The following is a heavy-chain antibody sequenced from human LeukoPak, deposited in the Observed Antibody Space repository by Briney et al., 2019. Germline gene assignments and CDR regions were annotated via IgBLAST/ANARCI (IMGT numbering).Heavy chain of an antibody. CDR2: IIPIFGTA. V-gene: IGHV1-69*13. D-gene: IGHD2-2*01. CDR3: ARAPIVVVPAAIRYYYYYGMDV. CDR1: GGTFSSYA. Sequence: GASVKVSCKASGGTFSSYAISWVRQAPGQGLEWMGGIIPIFGTANYAQKFQGRVTITADESTSTAYMELSSLRSEDTAVYYCARAPIVVVPAAIRYYYYYGMDVWGQGTAVTVSS. J-gene: IGHJ6*02.